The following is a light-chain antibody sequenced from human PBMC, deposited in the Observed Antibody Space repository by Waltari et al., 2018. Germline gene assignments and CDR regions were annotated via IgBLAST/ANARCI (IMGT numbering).Light chain of an antibody. CDR1: QSVSSN. CDR2: GAS. V-gene: IGKV3-15*01. CDR3: QQYNNWPPGT. J-gene: IGKJ1*01. Sequence: EIVMTQSPATLSVSPGERATLSCRASQSVSSNLAWYQQEPGQAPRPLFYGASTRATGIPVRFSGSGSGTEFTLTISSMQSEDFAVYYCQQYNNWPPGTFGQGTKVEIK.